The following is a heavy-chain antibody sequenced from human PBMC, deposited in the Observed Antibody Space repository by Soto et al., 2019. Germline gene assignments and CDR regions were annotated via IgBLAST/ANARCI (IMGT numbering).Heavy chain of an antibody. CDR3: ASRDCYNSNCFSNWVGP. V-gene: IGHV1-46*03. J-gene: IGHJ5*02. CDR2: INPRSGDT. Sequence: QVHLVQSGAEVRMPGSSVKVSCKASGYTFTAYFMHWVRQAPGQGLEWMGIINPRSGDTGYAQKFQGRVIMTTDTSTSTVYMELSGLTSEDTAIYYCASRDCYNSNCFSNWVGPWGQGTLVTVSS. D-gene: IGHD6-13*01. CDR1: GYTFTAYF.